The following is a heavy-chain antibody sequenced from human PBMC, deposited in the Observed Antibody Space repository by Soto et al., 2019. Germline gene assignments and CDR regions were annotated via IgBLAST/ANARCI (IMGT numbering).Heavy chain of an antibody. D-gene: IGHD4-17*01. CDR2: IYWDDDK. J-gene: IGHJ4*02. CDR3: AHRQRTVYFDY. CDR1: GFSLSTSGVG. V-gene: IGHV2-5*02. Sequence: QITLKESGPTLVKPTQTLTLTCTFSGFSLSTSGVGVGWIRQPPGKALEWLALIYWDDDKRYSPSLKSRLTITEDTAKSHVVLTMTNMDPVDTATYYCAHRQRTVYFDYWGQGTLVTVSS.